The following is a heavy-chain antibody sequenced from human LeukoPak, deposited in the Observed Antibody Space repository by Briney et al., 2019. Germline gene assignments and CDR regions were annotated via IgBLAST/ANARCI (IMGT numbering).Heavy chain of an antibody. CDR1: GYTFSYYA. Sequence: ASVKVSCKASGYTFSYYAINWVRQAPGQGLEWMGLVNTNTGNPTYAQGFTGRFVFSLDTSVSTAYLQISSLKAEDTAVYYCTRQGPGYCGSTSCYGVDYWGQGTLVTVSS. D-gene: IGHD2-2*01. CDR3: TRQGPGYCGSTSCYGVDY. V-gene: IGHV7-4-1*02. J-gene: IGHJ4*02. CDR2: VNTNTGNP.